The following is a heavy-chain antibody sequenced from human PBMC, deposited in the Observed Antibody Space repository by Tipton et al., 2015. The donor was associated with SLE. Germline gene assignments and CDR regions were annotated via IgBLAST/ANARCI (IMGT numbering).Heavy chain of an antibody. V-gene: IGHV1-8*02. CDR2: ISAYSGNT. Sequence: QSGPEVKKPGASVKVSCKASGYTFTSYGISWVRQAPGQGLEWMGWISAYSGNTGYAQKFQGRVAMTRNSSISTAYMELSSLRSEDTAVYYCARGSSWPPLNSQHWGQGTLVTVSS. CDR3: ARGSSWPPLNSQH. CDR1: GYTFTSYG. D-gene: IGHD6-13*01. J-gene: IGHJ1*01.